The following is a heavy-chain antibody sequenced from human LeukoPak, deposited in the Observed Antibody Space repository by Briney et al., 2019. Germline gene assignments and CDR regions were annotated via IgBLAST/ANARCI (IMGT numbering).Heavy chain of an antibody. CDR1: GGSFSGYY. CDR2: INHSGST. V-gene: IGHV4-34*01. Sequence: KSSETLSLTCAVYGGSFSGYYWSWIRQPPGKGLEWIGEINHSGSTNYNPSLKSRVTISVDTSKNHFSLKLSSVTAADTAVYYCARPPSTFFDQDAAYYFDYWGQGTLVTVSS. J-gene: IGHJ4*02. CDR3: ARPPSTFFDQDAAYYFDY. D-gene: IGHD3-9*01.